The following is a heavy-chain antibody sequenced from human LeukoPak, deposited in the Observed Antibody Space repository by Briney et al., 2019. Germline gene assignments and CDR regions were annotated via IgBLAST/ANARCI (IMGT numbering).Heavy chain of an antibody. D-gene: IGHD3-3*01. CDR2: ISTSASYI. J-gene: IGHJ5*02. Sequence: PGGSLRLSCAASGFTFSSYSMNWVRQAPGTGLEWVSSISTSASYIYYADSVKGRFTISRDNAKNSLYLQMNSLRAEDTAVYYCARDTGRIFGVVITYLFDPWGQGTLVTVSS. CDR1: GFTFSSYS. CDR3: ARDTGRIFGVVITYLFDP. V-gene: IGHV3-21*01.